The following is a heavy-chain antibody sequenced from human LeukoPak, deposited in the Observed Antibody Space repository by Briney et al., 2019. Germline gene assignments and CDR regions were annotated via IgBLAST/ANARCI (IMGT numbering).Heavy chain of an antibody. CDR2: IYYSGST. V-gene: IGHV4-59*08. J-gene: IGHJ6*02. CDR1: GGSISSYY. Sequence: SETLSLTCTVSGGSISSYYWSWIRQPPGKGLEWIGYIYYSGSTNYNPSLKSRVTISVDTSKNQFSLKLSSVTAADTAVYYYGSSSYYYYYGMDVWGQGTTVTVSS. D-gene: IGHD6-6*01. CDR3: GSSSYYYYYGMDV.